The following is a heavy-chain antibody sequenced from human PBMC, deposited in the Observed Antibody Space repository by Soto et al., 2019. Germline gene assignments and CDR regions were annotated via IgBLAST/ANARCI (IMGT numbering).Heavy chain of an antibody. V-gene: IGHV3-33*01. CDR2: IWYDGSNK. J-gene: IGHJ4*02. CDR3: ARDFKDDATVMGY. CDR1: GFTFSSYG. Sequence: PGGSLRLSCAASGFTFSSYGMHWVRQAPGKGLEWVAVIWYDGSNKYYADSVKGRFTISRDNSKNTLYLQMSSLRAEDTAVYYCARDFKDDATVMGYWGQGTLVTVSS. D-gene: IGHD4-4*01.